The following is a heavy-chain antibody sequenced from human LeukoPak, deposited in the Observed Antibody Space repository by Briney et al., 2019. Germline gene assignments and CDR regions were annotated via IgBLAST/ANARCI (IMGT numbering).Heavy chain of an antibody. V-gene: IGHV1-69*06. D-gene: IGHD5/OR15-5a*01. J-gene: IGHJ6*03. CDR2: IIPMLGTA. CDR1: GDTFSNYA. Sequence: SVKVSCKASGDTFSNYAMNWVRQAPGQGLEWMGGIIPMLGTANYAQNFQGRVTITADKFTSTAYMELSSLKFEDTAIYYCARDLGDVSRFYYYMDVWGKGTTVTVSS. CDR3: ARDLGDVSRFYYYMDV.